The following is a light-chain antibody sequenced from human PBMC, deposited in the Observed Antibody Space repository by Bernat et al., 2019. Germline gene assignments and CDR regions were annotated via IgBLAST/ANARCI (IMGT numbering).Light chain of an antibody. Sequence: QSVLTQPASVSGSPGQSITLSCTGTSSDIGNTNYISWYQQQPGKAPKLIIYDVTDRPSGVSNRFSGSKSGNTASLTISGLQPEDESHYYCASYTTTNTLVFGGGTKLTVL. J-gene: IGLJ3*02. CDR2: DVT. V-gene: IGLV2-14*03. CDR3: ASYTTTNTLV. CDR1: SSDIGNTNY.